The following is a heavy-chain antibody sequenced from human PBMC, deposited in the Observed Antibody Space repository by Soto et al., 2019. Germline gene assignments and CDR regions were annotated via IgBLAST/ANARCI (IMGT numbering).Heavy chain of an antibody. D-gene: IGHD1-26*01. CDR1: GFTFSSYS. V-gene: IGHV3-21*01. J-gene: IGHJ4*02. CDR3: ARDPTPRVGATHFADY. CDR2: ISSSSSYI. Sequence: EVQLVESGGGLVKPGGSLRLSCAASGFTFSSYSMNWVRQATGKGLEWVSSISSSSSYIYYADSVKGRFTISRDNAKHSLYLQMKSLRADDTAVYYCARDPTPRVGATHFADYCGQGTRVTVCS.